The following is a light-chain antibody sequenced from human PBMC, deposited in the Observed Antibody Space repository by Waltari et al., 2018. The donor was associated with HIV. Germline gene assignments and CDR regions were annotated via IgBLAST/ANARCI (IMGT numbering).Light chain of an antibody. V-gene: IGKV3-15*01. CDR1: QSVSSN. CDR2: GAS. J-gene: IGKJ1*01. Sequence: EIVMTQSPATLSVSPGERATLSCRVSQSVSSNLAWYQQKPGQAPRLLIYGASIRATGIPARFSGSGSETEFTLTISSLQSEDFAVYYCQQYNNWLRTFGQGTKVEIK. CDR3: QQYNNWLRT.